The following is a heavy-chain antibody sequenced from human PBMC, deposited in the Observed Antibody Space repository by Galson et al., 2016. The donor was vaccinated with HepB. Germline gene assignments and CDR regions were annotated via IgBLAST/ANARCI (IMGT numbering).Heavy chain of an antibody. CDR2: FDPEDGET. CDR1: GYTLTELF. Sequence: SVKVSCKVFGYTLTELFIHWVRQAPGIGLEWMGNFDPEDGETYSAQKFQGRVTMTEDTSTDTAYMELSSLGFEDTAVYYGATVGDTEGGIYFDYWGHGTLVTVSS. CDR3: ATVGDTEGGIYFDY. J-gene: IGHJ4*01. V-gene: IGHV1-24*01. D-gene: IGHD1-26*01.